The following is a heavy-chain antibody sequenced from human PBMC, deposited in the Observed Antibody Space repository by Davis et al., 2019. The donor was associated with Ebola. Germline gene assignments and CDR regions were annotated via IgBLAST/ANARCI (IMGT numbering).Heavy chain of an antibody. V-gene: IGHV3-74*01. J-gene: IGHJ4*02. CDR3: AREGKIFGCDY. D-gene: IGHD3-3*01. CDR2: INSDGSST. CDR1: GFTFSSYW. Sequence: HTGGSLRLSCAASGFTFSSYWMHWVRHAPGKGLVWVSRINSDGSSTSYADSVKGRFTISRDNAKNTLYLQMNDLRAEDTAVYYCAREGKIFGCDYWGQGALVTVSS.